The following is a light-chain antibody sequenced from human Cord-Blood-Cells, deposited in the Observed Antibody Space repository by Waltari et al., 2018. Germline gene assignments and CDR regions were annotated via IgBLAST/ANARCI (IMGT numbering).Light chain of an antibody. J-gene: IGLJ3*02. CDR2: SNN. V-gene: IGLV1-44*01. CDR3: AAWDDSLNGWV. CDR1: SSNIGSNT. Sequence: QSVLTQPPSASGTPGQRVTIPCSASSSNIGSNTVTWYQQLPGTAPKLLIYSNNQRPSGVPDRFSGSKSGTSASLAISGRQSEDEADYYCAAWDDSLNGWVFGGGTKLTVL.